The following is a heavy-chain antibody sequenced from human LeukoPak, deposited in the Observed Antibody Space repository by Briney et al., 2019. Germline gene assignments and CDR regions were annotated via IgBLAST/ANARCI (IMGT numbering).Heavy chain of an antibody. CDR3: ARGRVSSSSWSSTYYYYFYMDV. D-gene: IGHD6-13*01. Sequence: SSETLSLTCTVSGGSISSYYWSWIRQPPGKGLEWIGYIYYSGSTNYNPSLNSRVTISRDTSKNHFSLELSSVTAADTAVYFCARGRVSSSSWSSTYYYYFYMDVWGKGTTVTVSS. CDR2: IYYSGST. CDR1: GGSISSYY. J-gene: IGHJ6*03. V-gene: IGHV4-59*01.